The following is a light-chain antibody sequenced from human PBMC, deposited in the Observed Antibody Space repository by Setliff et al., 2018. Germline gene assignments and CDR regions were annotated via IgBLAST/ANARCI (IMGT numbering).Light chain of an antibody. CDR2: EAT. CDR3: SAYAGSNNWGV. CDR1: SSDVGAYNY. V-gene: IGLV2-8*01. J-gene: IGLJ1*01. Sequence: QSALTQPPSASGSPGQSVTISCTGTSSDVGAYNYVSWYQQHPGKAPKLLIFEATKRPSGVPGRFSGSKSGNTASLTVSGLQAEDEADYYCSAYAGSNNWGVFGTGTKAPS.